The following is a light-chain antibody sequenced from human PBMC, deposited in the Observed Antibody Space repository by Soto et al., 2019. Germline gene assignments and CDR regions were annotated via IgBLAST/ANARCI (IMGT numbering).Light chain of an antibody. CDR3: QSYDSSLSRV. Sequence: QSVVTQPPSVSGAPGQRVSISCTGSSSNIGAGYDVHWYQQLPGTAPKLLIYGDNNRPSGVPDRFSGSKSGTSAPLAITGLQAEDEADYYCQSYDSSLSRVFGGGTQLTVL. CDR2: GDN. CDR1: SSNIGAGYD. V-gene: IGLV1-40*01. J-gene: IGLJ3*02.